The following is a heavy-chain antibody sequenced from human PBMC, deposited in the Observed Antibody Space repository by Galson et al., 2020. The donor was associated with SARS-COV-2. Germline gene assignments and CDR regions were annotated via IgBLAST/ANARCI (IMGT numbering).Heavy chain of an antibody. CDR3: ASGGPEYYDFWSGYVRGWDVYYYGMDV. CDR2: ISSSSSYI. J-gene: IGHJ6*02. V-gene: IGHV3-21*01. Sequence: GGSLRLSCAASGFTFSSYSMNWVRQAPGKGLEWVSSISSSSSYIYYADSVKGRFTISRDNAKNSLYLQMNSLRAEDTAVYYCASGGPEYYDFWSGYVRGWDVYYYGMDVWGQGTTVTVSS. D-gene: IGHD3-3*01. CDR1: GFTFSSYS.